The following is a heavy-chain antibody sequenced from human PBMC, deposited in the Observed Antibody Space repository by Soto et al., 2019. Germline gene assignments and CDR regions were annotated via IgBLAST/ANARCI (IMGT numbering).Heavy chain of an antibody. CDR2: IYPSGST. CDR3: VRGRSYSVYDF. D-gene: IGHD5-12*01. V-gene: IGHV4-4*07. Sequence: PSETLSLTCTVSGGSISGHSWIWIRQPAGRGLVWIGHIYPSGSTSYNPSLRSRVTMSLDTSNNQIFLNLTSVTATDTAVFYCVRGRSYSVYDFWGPGTLVTVSS. CDR1: GGSISGHS. J-gene: IGHJ4*02.